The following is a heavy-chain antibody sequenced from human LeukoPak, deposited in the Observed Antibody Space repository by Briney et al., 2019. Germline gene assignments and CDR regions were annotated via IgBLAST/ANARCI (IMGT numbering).Heavy chain of an antibody. V-gene: IGHV4-39*02. Sequence: PSETLSLTCTVSGGSIRSGSHYWAWIRQPPGKGLEWIGSIYYSGSTYYNPSLENRVIISIDTSKNHFSLKLSSLSAADTSVYYCAKRDDSGGNLVDLWGQGTLVTVS. D-gene: IGHD3-22*01. J-gene: IGHJ4*02. CDR2: IYYSGST. CDR3: AKRDDSGGNLVDL. CDR1: GGSIRSGSHY.